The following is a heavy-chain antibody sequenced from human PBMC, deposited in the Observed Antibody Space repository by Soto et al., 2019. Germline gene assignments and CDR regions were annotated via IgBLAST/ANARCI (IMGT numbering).Heavy chain of an antibody. V-gene: IGHV4-4*02. CDR1: GGSISSSNW. CDR2: IYHSGNT. J-gene: IGHJ4*02. CDR3: ARVAAAGTYFDY. D-gene: IGHD6-13*01. Sequence: QVQLQESGPGLVKPSGTLSLTCAVSGGSISSSNWWSWVRQPPGKGLEWIGEIYHSGNTNYNPSLKSRVXXXVXQSKNQFSLKLSSVTAADTAVYYCARVAAAGTYFDYWGQGTLVTVSS.